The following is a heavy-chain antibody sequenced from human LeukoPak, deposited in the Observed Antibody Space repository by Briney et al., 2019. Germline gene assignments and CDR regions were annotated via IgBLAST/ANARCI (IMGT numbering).Heavy chain of an antibody. V-gene: IGHV3-72*01. J-gene: IGHJ4*02. D-gene: IGHD1-26*01. CDR1: GFTFSDHY. CDR3: ARARYSANDYPDY. CDR2: IRNKANSYTT. Sequence: GGSLRLSCAASGFTFSDHYMDWVRQAPGKGLEWVGRIRNKANSYTTEYAASVKGRFTISRDDSKNSLYLQMSSLKTEDTALYYCARARYSANDYPDYWGQGTLVTVSS.